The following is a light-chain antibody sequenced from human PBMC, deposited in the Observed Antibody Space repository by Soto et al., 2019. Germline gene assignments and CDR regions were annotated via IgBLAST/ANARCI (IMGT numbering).Light chain of an antibody. CDR2: RNN. J-gene: IGLJ2*01. CDR1: SSNIGSNY. CDR3: AAWDDRSYVV. Sequence: QSALTQPPSASGTPGQRVTISCSGSSSNIGSNYVYWYQQLPGTAPKLLIYRNNQRPSGVPDRFSGSKSGTSASLAISGLRSEDEADYYCAAWDDRSYVVFGGGTKLTVL. V-gene: IGLV1-47*01.